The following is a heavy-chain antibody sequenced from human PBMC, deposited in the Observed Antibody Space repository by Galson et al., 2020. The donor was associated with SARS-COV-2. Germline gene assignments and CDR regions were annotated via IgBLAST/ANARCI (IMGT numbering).Heavy chain of an antibody. J-gene: IGHJ4*02. D-gene: IGHD3-16*01. CDR2: VYDSRST. V-gene: IGHV4-38-2*01. CDR1: GYSISSGYF. Sequence: SETLSLTCGVSGYSISSGYFCGCIRQPPGKVLEWLVSVYDSRSTYYNPSLRSRVIISVDTSKNQFSLKLTSVTAADTAVYYCAFGEPGRVFCAYWGQGTLVTVSS. CDR3: AFGEPGRVFCAY.